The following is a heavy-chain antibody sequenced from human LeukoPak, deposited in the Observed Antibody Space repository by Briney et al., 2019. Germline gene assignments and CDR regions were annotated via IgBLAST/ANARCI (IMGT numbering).Heavy chain of an antibody. V-gene: IGHV1-18*01. CDR1: GYTFTSYG. CDR2: ISAYNGNT. Sequence: ASVKVSCKASGYTFTSYGISWVRQAPGQGLEWMGWISAYNGNTNYARKLQGRVTMTTDTSTSTAYMELRSLRSDDTAVYYCARDNGIVVVPAAMHYWGQGTLVTVSS. J-gene: IGHJ4*02. CDR3: ARDNGIVVVPAAMHY. D-gene: IGHD2-2*01.